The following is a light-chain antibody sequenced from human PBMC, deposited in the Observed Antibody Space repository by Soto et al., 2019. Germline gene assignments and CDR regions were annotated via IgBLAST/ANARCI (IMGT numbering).Light chain of an antibody. V-gene: IGKV3-11*01. Sequence: EIVLTQSPATLSLSPGDRATLSCRASQSVSSSLAWYQQKPGQAPRLLMYDASNRATGVAARFSGSGSGTDFSLTISGLEPEDFAVYYCQQRSNWPLTFGGGTKV. CDR3: QQRSNWPLT. CDR1: QSVSSS. CDR2: DAS. J-gene: IGKJ4*01.